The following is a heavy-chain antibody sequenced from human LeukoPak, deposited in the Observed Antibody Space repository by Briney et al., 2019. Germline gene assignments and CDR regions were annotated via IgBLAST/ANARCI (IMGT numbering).Heavy chain of an antibody. J-gene: IGHJ4*02. V-gene: IGHV3-7*01. CDR1: GFTFTNYA. D-gene: IGHD2-15*01. CDR3: ARARYCSGGSCSYLDY. Sequence: GGSLRLSCAASGFTFTNYAMSWVRQAPGKGLEWVANIKQDGSEKYYVDSVKGRFTISRDNAKNSLYLQMNSLRAEDTAVYYCARARYCSGGSCSYLDYWGQGTLVTVSS. CDR2: IKQDGSEK.